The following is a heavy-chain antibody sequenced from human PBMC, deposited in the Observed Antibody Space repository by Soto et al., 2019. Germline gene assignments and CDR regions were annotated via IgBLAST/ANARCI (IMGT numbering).Heavy chain of an antibody. V-gene: IGHV1-69*13. J-gene: IGHJ6*02. CDR1: GGTFSSYA. CDR2: IIPIFGTA. Sequence: SVKVSCKASGGTFSSYAISWVRQAPGQGLEWMGGIIPIFGTANYAQKFQGRVTITADESTSTAYMELSSLRSEDTAVYYCARDLGGGYSYGYVYYYYGMDVWGQGTTVTVSS. D-gene: IGHD5-18*01. CDR3: ARDLGGGYSYGYVYYYYGMDV.